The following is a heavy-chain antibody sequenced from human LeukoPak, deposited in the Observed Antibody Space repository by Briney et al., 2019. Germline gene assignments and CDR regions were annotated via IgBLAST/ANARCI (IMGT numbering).Heavy chain of an antibody. V-gene: IGHV3-23*01. CDR3: ARESCVGWHYDY. J-gene: IGHJ4*02. Sequence: GGSLTLLCAVRGFTFNTCPITSFRQAPGKGLEWVSGISRRGDKTYYADSVKGRFTISRDNSRNTLYLQMNSLRVDDTAIYYCARESCVGWHYDYWGQGTLVTASS. CDR2: ISRRGDKT. CDR1: GFTFNTCP. D-gene: IGHD2-15*01.